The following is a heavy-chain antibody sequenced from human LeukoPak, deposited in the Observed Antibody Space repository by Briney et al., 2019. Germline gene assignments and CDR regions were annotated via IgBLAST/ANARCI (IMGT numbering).Heavy chain of an antibody. CDR1: GFTFSSYS. V-gene: IGHV3-21*01. CDR3: ARHLRYGSGGYFDY. D-gene: IGHD3-10*01. Sequence: PGGSLRLSCAASGFTFSSYSMNWVRQAPGRGLEWVSSISSSSTYIYYADSLKGRFTISRDNAKNSLFLQVNSLRAEDTAVYYCARHLRYGSGGYFDYWGQGTLVTVSS. CDR2: ISSSSTYI. J-gene: IGHJ4*02.